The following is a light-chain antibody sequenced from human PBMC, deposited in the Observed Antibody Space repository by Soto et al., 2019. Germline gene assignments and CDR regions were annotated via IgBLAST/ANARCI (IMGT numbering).Light chain of an antibody. J-gene: IGLJ3*02. CDR2: GNS. CDR3: QSYDSSLSGSV. V-gene: IGLV1-40*01. Sequence: QSVLTQPPSVSGAPGQRVTISCTGSSSNIGAGYGVHWYQQFPGTAPRLLIYGNSVRPSGLPDRFSGSRSASSATLAITGLQAEDEADYYCQSYDSSLSGSVFGGGTKVTVL. CDR1: SSNIGAGYG.